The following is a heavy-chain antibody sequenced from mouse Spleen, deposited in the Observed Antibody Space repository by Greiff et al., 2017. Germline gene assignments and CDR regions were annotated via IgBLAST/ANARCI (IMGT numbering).Heavy chain of an antibody. CDR3: ARPYYYDGSYGYFDV. V-gene: IGHV1-20*01. J-gene: IGHJ1*01. D-gene: IGHD1-1*01. CDR1: GYSFTGYF. CDR2: INPYNGDT. Sequence: VQLKQSGPELVKPGDSVKISCKASGYSFTGYFMNWVMQSHGKSLEWIGRINPYNGDTFYNQKFKGKATLTVDKSSSTAHMELRSLTSEDSAVYYCARPYYYDGSYGYFDVWGAGTTVTVSS.